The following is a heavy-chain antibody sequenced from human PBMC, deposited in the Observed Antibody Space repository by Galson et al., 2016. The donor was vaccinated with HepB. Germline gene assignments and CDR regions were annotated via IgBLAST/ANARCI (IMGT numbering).Heavy chain of an antibody. CDR2: ISYDGSNK. V-gene: IGHV3-30*18. D-gene: IGHD3-9*01. J-gene: IGHJ6*02. Sequence: SLRLSCAASGFTFSSYGMHWVRQAPGKGLERVAVISYDGSNKYYADSVKGRFTISRDNSKNTLWLQMNSLRAEDTAVYYCAKDLGYFDYLLYMDVWGQGTTVTVSS. CDR1: GFTFSSYG. CDR3: AKDLGYFDYLLYMDV.